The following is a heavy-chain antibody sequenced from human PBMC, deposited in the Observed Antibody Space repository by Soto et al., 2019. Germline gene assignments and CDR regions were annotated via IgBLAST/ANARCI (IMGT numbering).Heavy chain of an antibody. CDR1: GGSISSYY. CDR3: ARRARPDFYYMDV. CDR2: IYYSGST. D-gene: IGHD6-6*01. J-gene: IGHJ6*03. Sequence: PSETLSLTCTVSGGSISSYYWSWIRQPPGKGLEWIGYIYYSGSTNYNPSLKSRVTISVDTSKNQFSLKLSSVTAADTAVYYCARRARPDFYYMDVWGKGTTVTVSS. V-gene: IGHV4-59*08.